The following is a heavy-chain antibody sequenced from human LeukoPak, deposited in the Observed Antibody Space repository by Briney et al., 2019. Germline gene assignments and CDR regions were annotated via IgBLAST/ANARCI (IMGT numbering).Heavy chain of an antibody. CDR3: ARVRRYCSGGTCYSFVLGY. CDR2: INTNTGNP. CDR1: GNTFTSNA. J-gene: IGHJ4*02. D-gene: IGHD2-15*01. V-gene: IGHV7-4-1*02. Sequence: ASVKGSSKASGNTFTSNAIHWVRQAPGQGLAWMGWINTNTGNPTYAQGFTGRFVFSLDTSVSTTYLQISSLKAEDTAVYYCARVRRYCSGGTCYSFVLGYWGQGTLVIVSS.